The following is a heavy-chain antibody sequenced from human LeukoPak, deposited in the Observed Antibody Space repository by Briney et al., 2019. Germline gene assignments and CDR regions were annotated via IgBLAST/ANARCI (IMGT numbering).Heavy chain of an antibody. CDR3: ARLGTYYYFYYMDV. CDR1: GGSISSSSYY. D-gene: IGHD1-1*01. CDR2: IYYSGST. J-gene: IGHJ6*03. Sequence: PSETLSLTCTVSGGSISSSSYYWGWIRQPPGKGLEWIGSIYYSGSTYYNPSLKSRVTISVDKSKNQFSLKLSSVTAADTAVYYCARLGTYYYFYYMDVWGKGTTVTVSS. V-gene: IGHV4-39*07.